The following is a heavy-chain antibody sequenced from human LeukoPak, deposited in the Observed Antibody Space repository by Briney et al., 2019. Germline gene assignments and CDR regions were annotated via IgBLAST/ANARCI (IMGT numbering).Heavy chain of an antibody. V-gene: IGHV4-39*01. CDR2: VSYSRNT. J-gene: IGHJ4*02. Sequence: SETLSLTCTVSGASITGTTYYWDWIRHPPGKGLEWIGSVSYSRNTYNPSLKSRPTISVDTSKNQFSLKLNCVTAADTAVYYCARRRGPSCTLCYVDFWGQGTLVTVSS. D-gene: IGHD2-8*01. CDR1: GASITGTTYY. CDR3: ARRRGPSCTLCYVDF.